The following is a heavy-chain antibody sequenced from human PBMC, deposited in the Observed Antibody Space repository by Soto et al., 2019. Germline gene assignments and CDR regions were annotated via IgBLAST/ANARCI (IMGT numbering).Heavy chain of an antibody. V-gene: IGHV3-23*01. J-gene: IGHJ4*02. CDR3: ARAVYFWSPLLDD. D-gene: IGHD3-3*01. CDR2: ISGSGGST. CDR1: GFTFSSYA. Sequence: PGGSLRLSCAASGFTFSSYAMSWVRQAPGKGLEWVSAISGSGGSTYYADAVKGRFTISGDNAKNSLYLQMNRLGAGATAVYSCARAVYFWSPLLDDWGQGTRVTVTS.